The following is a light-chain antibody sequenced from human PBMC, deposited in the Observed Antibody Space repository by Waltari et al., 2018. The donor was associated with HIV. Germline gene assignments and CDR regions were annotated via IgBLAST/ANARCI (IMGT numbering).Light chain of an antibody. CDR3: HHYGSSPYT. CDR2: GAS. Sequence: EIVLTQSPGTLSLSPGERATLSCRASQTVSSSYFAWYQQQPGQAPRLLIYGASNRATGISDRFSGSGSGTDFTLTISRLEREDFAVYYCHHYGSSPYTFGPGNKLESK. CDR1: QTVSSSY. J-gene: IGKJ2*01. V-gene: IGKV3-20*01.